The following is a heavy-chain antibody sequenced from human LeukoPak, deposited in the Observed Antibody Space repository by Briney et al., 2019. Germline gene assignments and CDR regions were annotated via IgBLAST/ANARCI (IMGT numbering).Heavy chain of an antibody. CDR1: GSSVSNNY. CDR2: IYSGGGT. CDR3: ARAGVENAFDI. J-gene: IGHJ3*02. Sequence: GGSLRLSCAASGSSVSNNYMNWVRQAPGKGLEWVSVIYSGGGTYYADSVKGRFTISRHNSNNTLYLQMNSLKPEDTAVYYCARAGVENAFDIWGRGTMVTVSS. V-gene: IGHV3-53*04.